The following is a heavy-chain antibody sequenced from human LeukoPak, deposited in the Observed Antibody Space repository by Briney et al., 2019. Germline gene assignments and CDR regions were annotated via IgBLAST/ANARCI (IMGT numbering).Heavy chain of an antibody. CDR2: ISSNAYST. CDR1: GFIFSNYA. D-gene: IGHD3-22*01. Sequence: GGSLRLSCAASGFIFSNYAMHWVRQAPGKGLEYVSTISSNAYSTYYANSVKGRFTISRDNSKNTLYLQMGSLRAEDMAVYYCARGRYYDTSGYPSFDYWGQETLVTVSS. V-gene: IGHV3-64*01. CDR3: ARGRYYDTSGYPSFDY. J-gene: IGHJ4*02.